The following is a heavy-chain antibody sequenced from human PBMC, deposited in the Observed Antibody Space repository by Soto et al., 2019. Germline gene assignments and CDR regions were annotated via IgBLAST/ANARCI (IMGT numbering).Heavy chain of an antibody. CDR1: GGSISSSSYS. CDR3: AMTTRYYYGMDV. J-gene: IGHJ6*02. V-gene: IGHV4-39*01. Sequence: SETLSLTCSVSGGSISSSSYSWGWIRQPPGKGLEWIGSIYYSGSTYYNPSLKSRVTISVDTSKNQFSLKLSSVTAADTAVYYCAMTTRYYYGMDVWGQGTTVTVSS. D-gene: IGHD4-4*01. CDR2: IYYSGST.